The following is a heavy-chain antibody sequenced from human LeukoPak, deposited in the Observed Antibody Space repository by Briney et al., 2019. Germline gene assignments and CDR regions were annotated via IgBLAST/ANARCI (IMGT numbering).Heavy chain of an antibody. CDR3: ARTRFDDSSGWALGSLRTLNWYFDL. CDR2: IYYSGST. D-gene: IGHD6-19*01. Sequence: PSETLSLTCTVSGGSISSYYWSWIRQPPGKGLEWIGYIYYSGSTNYNPSLKSRVTISVDTSKNQFSLKLSSVTAADTAVYYCARTRFDDSSGWALGSLRTLNWYFDLWGRGTLVTVSS. J-gene: IGHJ2*01. CDR1: GGSISSYY. V-gene: IGHV4-59*08.